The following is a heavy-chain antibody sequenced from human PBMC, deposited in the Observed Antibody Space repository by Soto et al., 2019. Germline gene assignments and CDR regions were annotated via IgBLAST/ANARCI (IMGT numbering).Heavy chain of an antibody. V-gene: IGHV4-31*03. CDR2: IYYSGST. Sequence: QVQLQESGPGLVKPSQTLSLTCTVSGGSISSGGSYWGWIRQHPGKVLEWIGYIYYSGSTYYNPSLKSRFTISVDTPNNQFSLKLSSVTAADTAVYYCARAHSGYDSVPFDYWGQGTLVTVSS. D-gene: IGHD5-12*01. J-gene: IGHJ4*02. CDR1: GGSISSGGSY. CDR3: ARAHSGYDSVPFDY.